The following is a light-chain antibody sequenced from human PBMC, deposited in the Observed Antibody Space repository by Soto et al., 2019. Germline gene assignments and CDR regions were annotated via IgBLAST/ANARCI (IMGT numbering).Light chain of an antibody. J-gene: IGKJ4*01. CDR3: QQYYSSPLT. CDR1: QSVLYSSDNRNY. CDR2: WAS. V-gene: IGKV4-1*01. Sequence: DIVMTQSPDSLAVSLGERATINCKSGQSVLYSSDNRNYLAWFQQKPGQPPKALIYWASTRQSGVPDRFSGSGSGTDFTLTISSLPAEDVAVYYCQQYYSSPLTFGGGTKVEIK.